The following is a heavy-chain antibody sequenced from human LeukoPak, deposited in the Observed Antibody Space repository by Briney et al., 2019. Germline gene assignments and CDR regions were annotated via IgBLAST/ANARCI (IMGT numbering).Heavy chain of an antibody. CDR2: IYYSGST. D-gene: IGHD6-19*01. CDR1: GGSISSYY. CDR3: ARQSSGWYFDY. Sequence: SETLSLTCTLSGGSISSYYWSWIRQPPGKGLEWIGYIYYSGSTNYNPSLKSRATISVDTSKNQFSLNLSSVTAADTAVYYCARQSSGWYFDYWGQGTLVTVSS. V-gene: IGHV4-59*08. J-gene: IGHJ4*02.